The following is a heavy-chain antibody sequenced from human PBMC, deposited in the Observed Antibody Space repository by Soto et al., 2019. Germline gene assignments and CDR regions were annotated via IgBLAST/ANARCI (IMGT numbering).Heavy chain of an antibody. CDR1: GFTFNNYW. D-gene: IGHD3-10*01. Sequence: AGGSLRLSCAASGFTFNNYWMHWVRQAPGKGLVWVSRIKTDGSSPNYADSVEGRFTISSDNAKNTLYLQMNSLRVEDTAVYYCARDRIAGSGSCDNWGQGTLVTVSS. CDR3: ARDRIAGSGSCDN. CDR2: IKTDGSSP. V-gene: IGHV3-74*01. J-gene: IGHJ4*02.